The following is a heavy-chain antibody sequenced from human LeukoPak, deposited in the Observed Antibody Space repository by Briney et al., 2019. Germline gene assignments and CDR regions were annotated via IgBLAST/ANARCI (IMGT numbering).Heavy chain of an antibody. Sequence: SETLSLTCTVSGGSISSSSYYWGWIRQPPGKGLEWIGSIYYSGSTYYNPSLKSRVTISVDTSKNQFSLKLSSVTAADTAVYYCARHPEQLHFDYWGQGTLVTVSS. D-gene: IGHD1-26*01. V-gene: IGHV4-39*01. CDR2: IYYSGST. CDR3: ARHPEQLHFDY. J-gene: IGHJ4*02. CDR1: GGSISSSSYY.